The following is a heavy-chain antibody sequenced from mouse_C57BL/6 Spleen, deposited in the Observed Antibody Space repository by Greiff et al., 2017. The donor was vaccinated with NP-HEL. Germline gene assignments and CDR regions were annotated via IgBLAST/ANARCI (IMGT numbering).Heavy chain of an antibody. D-gene: IGHD2-2*01. CDR3: ARYGYDGPWFAY. V-gene: IGHV1-18*01. CDR1: GYTFTDYN. Sequence: VQLQQSGPELVKPGASVKIPCKASGYTFTDYNMDWVKQSHGKSLEWIGDINPNNGGTIYNQKFKGKATLTVDKSSSTAYMELRSLTSEDTAVYYCARYGYDGPWFAYWGQGTLVTVSA. J-gene: IGHJ3*01. CDR2: INPNNGGT.